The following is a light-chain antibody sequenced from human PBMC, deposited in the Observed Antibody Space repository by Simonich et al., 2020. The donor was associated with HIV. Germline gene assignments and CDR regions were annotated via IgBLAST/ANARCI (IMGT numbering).Light chain of an antibody. CDR2: NAS. J-gene: IGKJ2*01. CDR1: QSVSSNY. CDR3: QQRSNWHT. V-gene: IGKV3-11*01. Sequence: EIVLTQSPGTLSLSPGERATLSCRASQSVSSNYLAWYQQKPGQAPRLLIYNASNRATGIPARFSGSGSGTDFTLTISSLEPEDFAVYYCQQRSNWHTFGQGTKLEIK.